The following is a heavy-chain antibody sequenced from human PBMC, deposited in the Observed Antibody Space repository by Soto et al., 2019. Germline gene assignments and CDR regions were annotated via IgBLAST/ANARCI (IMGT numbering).Heavy chain of an antibody. CDR1: GGSFSGYY. V-gene: IGHV4-34*01. Sequence: PSETLSLTCAVYGGSFSGYYWSWIRQPPGKGLEWIGEINHSGSTNYNPSLKSRVTISVDTSKNQFSLKLSSVTAADTAVYYCARGGGSSWYPPYNWFDPWGQGTLVTVSS. J-gene: IGHJ5*02. D-gene: IGHD6-13*01. CDR2: INHSGST. CDR3: ARGGGSSWYPPYNWFDP.